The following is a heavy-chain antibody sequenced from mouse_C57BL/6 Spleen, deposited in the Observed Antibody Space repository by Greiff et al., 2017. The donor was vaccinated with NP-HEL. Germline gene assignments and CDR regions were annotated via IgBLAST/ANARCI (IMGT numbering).Heavy chain of an antibody. CDR2: IYPGDGDT. D-gene: IGHD3-2*02. CDR3: AREGQLRLLDY. J-gene: IGHJ2*01. Sequence: QVQLKQSGAELVKPGASVKISCKASGYAFSSYWMNWVKQRPGKGLEWIGQIYPGDGDTNYNGKFKGKATLTADKSSSTAYMQLSSLTSEDSAVYFCAREGQLRLLDYWGQGTTLTVSS. CDR1: GYAFSSYW. V-gene: IGHV1-80*01.